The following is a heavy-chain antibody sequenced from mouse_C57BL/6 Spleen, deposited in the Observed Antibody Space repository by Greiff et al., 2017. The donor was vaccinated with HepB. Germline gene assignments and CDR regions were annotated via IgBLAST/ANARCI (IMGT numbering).Heavy chain of an antibody. Sequence: VQLQQSGAELVKPGASVKISCKASGYAFSSYWMNWVKQRPGKGLEWIGQIYPGDGDTNYNGKFKGKATLTADKSSSTAYMQLSSLTSEDSAVYVCARNYYGSSSYYFDYWGQGTTLTVSS. CDR3: ARNYYGSSSYYFDY. D-gene: IGHD1-1*01. V-gene: IGHV1-80*01. J-gene: IGHJ2*01. CDR1: GYAFSSYW. CDR2: IYPGDGDT.